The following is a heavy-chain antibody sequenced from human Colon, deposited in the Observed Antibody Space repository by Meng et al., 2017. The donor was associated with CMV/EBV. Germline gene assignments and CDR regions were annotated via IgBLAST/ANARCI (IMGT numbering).Heavy chain of an antibody. Sequence: GESLKISCAASGFTLSNYGMHWVRQAPGKGPEWVAFIRYDGSNIYYLDSVKGRCTISRDNSKNTLFLQMNSLRPEDTGIYYCAKPLGGGNFPTHDAFEIWGQGTVVTVS. D-gene: IGHD4-23*01. CDR3: AKPLGGGNFPTHDAFEI. J-gene: IGHJ3*02. CDR2: IRYDGSNI. V-gene: IGHV3-30*02. CDR1: GFTLSNYG.